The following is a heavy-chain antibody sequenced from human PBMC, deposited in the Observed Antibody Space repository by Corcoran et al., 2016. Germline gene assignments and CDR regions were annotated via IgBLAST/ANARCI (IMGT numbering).Heavy chain of an antibody. Sequence: EVQLVESGGGLVKPGGSLRLSCAASGFTFSSYSMNWVRQAPGKGLEWVSSISSSSSYIYYADSVKGRFTITRENAKNSLYLQMNSLRAEDTAVYYCARLYYYGSGRGAYYYYGMDVWGQGTTVTVSS. V-gene: IGHV3-21*01. J-gene: IGHJ6*02. D-gene: IGHD3-10*01. CDR1: GFTFSSYS. CDR3: ARLYYYGSGRGAYYYYGMDV. CDR2: ISSSSSYI.